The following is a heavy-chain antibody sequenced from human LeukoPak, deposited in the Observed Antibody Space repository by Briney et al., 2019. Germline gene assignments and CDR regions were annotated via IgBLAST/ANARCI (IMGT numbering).Heavy chain of an antibody. J-gene: IGHJ4*02. CDR3: ARVFMIPLGGGFDS. Sequence: LGTLSLTCTVSRGSLSSYSWSSVRQPPGKGPEYIVFIHFSGSTTYNPSRAKRLTKSADPSTNQSSLRLESVTAADPDVYYCARVFMIPLGGGFDSWGQGTLVTVSS. CDR1: RGSLSSYS. CDR2: IHFSGST. D-gene: IGHD3-16*01. V-gene: IGHV4-59*01.